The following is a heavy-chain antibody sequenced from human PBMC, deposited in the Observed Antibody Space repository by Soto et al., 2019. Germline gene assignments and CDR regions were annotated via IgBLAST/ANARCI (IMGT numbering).Heavy chain of an antibody. CDR1: GGSISRYY. D-gene: IGHD5-12*01. CDR2: IYYSGST. Sequence: SETLSLTCTVSGGSISRYYWSWIRQPPGKGLEWIGYIYYSGSTNYNPSLKSRVTISVDTSKNQFSLKLSSVTAADTAVYYCASLNRWLFDYWGQGTLVTVSS. V-gene: IGHV4-59*01. CDR3: ASLNRWLFDY. J-gene: IGHJ4*02.